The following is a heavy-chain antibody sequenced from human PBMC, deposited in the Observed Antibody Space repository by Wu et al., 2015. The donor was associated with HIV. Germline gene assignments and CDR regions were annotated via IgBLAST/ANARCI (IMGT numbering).Heavy chain of an antibody. D-gene: IGHD7-27*01. V-gene: IGHV1-69*12. J-gene: IGHJ2*01. CDR2: IIPIFGTA. Sequence: QVQLVQSGAEVKKPGSSVKVSCKASGGTFSSYAISWVRQAPGQGLEWMGGIIPIFGTANYAQKFQGRVTITADESTSTAYMELSSLRSEDTAVYYCARDYIELKPVTGDRVGETGYFDLVGRGTLVTVSS. CDR3: ARDYIELKPVTGDRVGETGYFDL. CDR1: GGTFSSYA.